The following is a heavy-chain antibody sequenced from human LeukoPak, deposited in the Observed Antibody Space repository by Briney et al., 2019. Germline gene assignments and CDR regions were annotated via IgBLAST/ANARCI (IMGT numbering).Heavy chain of an antibody. V-gene: IGHV3-48*03. CDR2: ISGSGSTI. Sequence: PGGSLRLSCAASGFTFSSYEMNWVRQAPGKGLEWISYISGSGSTIYYADSVKGRFTISRDNAKNTLYLQMNSLRAEDTAVYYCARVGGGGAYYYYYMDVWGKGTTVTVSS. J-gene: IGHJ6*03. CDR3: ARVGGGGAYYYYYMDV. D-gene: IGHD2-21*01. CDR1: GFTFSSYE.